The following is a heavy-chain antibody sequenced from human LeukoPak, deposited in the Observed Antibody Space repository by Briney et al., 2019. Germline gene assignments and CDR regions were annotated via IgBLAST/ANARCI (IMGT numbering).Heavy chain of an antibody. Sequence: GGSLRLSCAASGFTFNTYVMSWVCQAPGKGLEWLAVISSDGNNKYYANSVKGRFTISRENSKNTLYLQMDSLRPEDTALYYCARRGQELGHVFDIWGQGTMVTVSS. D-gene: IGHD7-27*01. CDR1: GFTFNTYV. V-gene: IGHV3-30-3*01. CDR2: ISSDGNNK. J-gene: IGHJ3*02. CDR3: ARRGQELGHVFDI.